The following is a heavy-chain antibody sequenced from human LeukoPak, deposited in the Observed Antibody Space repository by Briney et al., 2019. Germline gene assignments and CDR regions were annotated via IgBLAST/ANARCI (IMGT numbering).Heavy chain of an antibody. CDR2: MNQDGSEK. Sequence: GGSLRLSCAASGFTFSDSWMSWVRQAPGKGLEWVANMNQDGSEKDYVDSVKGRFTISRDNARNSLYLQMHSLRAEDTAVYYCARDSYRALEYWGQGTLVTVSS. CDR3: ARDSYRALEY. CDR1: GFTFSDSW. D-gene: IGHD1-14*01. V-gene: IGHV3-7*01. J-gene: IGHJ4*02.